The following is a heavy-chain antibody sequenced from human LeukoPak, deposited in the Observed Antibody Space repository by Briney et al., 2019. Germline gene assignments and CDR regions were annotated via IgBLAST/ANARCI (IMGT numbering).Heavy chain of an antibody. D-gene: IGHD6-13*01. CDR3: ARALGIAAAGTFYFDY. V-gene: IGHV4-34*01. Sequence: SETLSLTCAVYGGSFSGYYWSWIRQPPGKGLEWIGEINHSGSTNYNPSLKSRVTISVDTSKNQFSLKLSSVTAADTAVYCCARALGIAAAGTFYFDYWGQGTLVTVSS. J-gene: IGHJ4*02. CDR2: INHSGST. CDR1: GGSFSGYY.